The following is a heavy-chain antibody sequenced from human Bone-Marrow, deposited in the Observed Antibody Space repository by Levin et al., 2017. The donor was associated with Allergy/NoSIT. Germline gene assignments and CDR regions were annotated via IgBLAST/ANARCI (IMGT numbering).Heavy chain of an antibody. CDR3: ARDWAARFDP. Sequence: KTSETLSLTCTVSGGSVRSDYWSWIRQPPGKGLQWIGYIFDSGTTSGTTNYNPSLKSRVTISLDTSKNQFSLRLTSVTAADTAVYFCARDWAARFDPWGHGTLVTVSS. D-gene: IGHD6-6*01. J-gene: IGHJ5*02. V-gene: IGHV4-59*02. CDR1: GGSVRSDY. CDR2: IFDSGTT.